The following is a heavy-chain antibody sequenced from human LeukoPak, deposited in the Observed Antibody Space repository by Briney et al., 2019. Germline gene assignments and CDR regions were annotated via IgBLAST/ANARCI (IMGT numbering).Heavy chain of an antibody. V-gene: IGHV3-15*01. CDR1: GFTFSNAW. Sequence: GGSLRLSCAASGFTFSNAWMSWVRQAPGKGLERVGRIKSKTDGGTTDYAAPVKGRFTISRDDSKNTLYLQMNSLKTEDTAVYYCTTSNSGYDYLFDYWGQGTLVTVSS. D-gene: IGHD5-12*01. CDR2: IKSKTDGGTT. CDR3: TTSNSGYDYLFDY. J-gene: IGHJ4*02.